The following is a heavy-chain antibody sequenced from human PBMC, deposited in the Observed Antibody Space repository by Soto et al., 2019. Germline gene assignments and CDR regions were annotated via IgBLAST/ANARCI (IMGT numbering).Heavy chain of an antibody. V-gene: IGHV1-69*08. CDR2: IIPILDIT. CDR1: GSTFSNHI. J-gene: IGHJ4*02. D-gene: IGHD5-12*01. CDR3: ARDSPIGSTFSGHDDIDS. Sequence: QVQLVQSGAEVKKLGSSVKVSCKASGSTFSNHIITWVRQAPGQGLEWMGRIIPILDITNYAQKFQGRVTITADKSTTTAYMEVSSQSSEDTAVYYCARDSPIGSTFSGHDDIDSWGQGTLVTVSS.